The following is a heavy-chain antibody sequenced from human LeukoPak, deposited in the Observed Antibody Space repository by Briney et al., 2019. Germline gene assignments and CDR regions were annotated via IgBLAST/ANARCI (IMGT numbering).Heavy chain of an antibody. D-gene: IGHD5-12*01. CDR1: GGSISSGGYS. CDR2: IYHSGST. CDR3: ARSSGGYVTF. V-gene: IGHV4-30-2*01. Sequence: SETLSLTCAVSGGSISSGGYSWSWIRQPPGKGLEWIGYIYHSGSTYYNPSLKSRVTISVDGSKNQFSLKLSSVTAADTAVYYCARSSGGYVTFWGQGTLVTVSS. J-gene: IGHJ4*02.